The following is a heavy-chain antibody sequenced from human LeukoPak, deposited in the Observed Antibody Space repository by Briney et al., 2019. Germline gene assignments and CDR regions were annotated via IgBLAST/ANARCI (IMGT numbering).Heavy chain of an antibody. V-gene: IGHV1-8*01. J-gene: IGHJ3*02. Sequence: ASVKVSCKASGYTFTTSDINWVRQASGQGLEWMGWMNPNNGHTGYAQKFQGRVTMTRNTSINTAYMELSSLRSEDTAVYYCARRFQTWSAAFDIWGQGAMVTVSS. CDR3: ARRFQTWSAAFDI. CDR2: MNPNNGHT. D-gene: IGHD3-3*01. CDR1: GYTFTTSD.